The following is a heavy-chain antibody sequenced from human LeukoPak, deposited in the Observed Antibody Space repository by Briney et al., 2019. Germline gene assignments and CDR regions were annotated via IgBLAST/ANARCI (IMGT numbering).Heavy chain of an antibody. CDR2: IYPGDSNT. Sequence: GESLKISRKGSGYSFTNYWIGWVRQMPGKGLEWMGIIYPGDSNTRYSPSFQGQVTISADRSISTAYLQRSSLKASDTAMYYCAVTYYYDSSGYYPYYFDYWGQGTLVTVSS. D-gene: IGHD3-22*01. J-gene: IGHJ4*02. CDR3: AVTYYYDSSGYYPYYFDY. V-gene: IGHV5-51*01. CDR1: GYSFTNYW.